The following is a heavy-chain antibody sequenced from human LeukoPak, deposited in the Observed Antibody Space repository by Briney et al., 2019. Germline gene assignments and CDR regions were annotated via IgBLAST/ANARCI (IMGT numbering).Heavy chain of an antibody. CDR2: ISYDGSNK. CDR1: GFTFSSYA. J-gene: IGHJ1*01. CDR3: ARSQSHDSSGYYFQH. Sequence: PGRSLRRSCAASGFTFSSYAMHWVRQAPGKGLEWVAVISYDGSNKYYADSVKGRFTISRDNSKNTLYLQMNSLRAEDTAVYYCARSQSHDSSGYYFQHWGQGTLVTVSS. V-gene: IGHV3-30-3*01. D-gene: IGHD3-22*01.